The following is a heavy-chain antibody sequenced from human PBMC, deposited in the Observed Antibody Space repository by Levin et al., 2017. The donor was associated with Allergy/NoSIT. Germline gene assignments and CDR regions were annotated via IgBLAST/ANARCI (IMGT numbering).Heavy chain of an antibody. CDR3: ASGLYIDY. V-gene: IGHV1-2*02. J-gene: IGHJ4*01. CDR1: GYTFTAYY. D-gene: IGHD3-10*01. Sequence: ASVKVSCKASGYTFTAYYMHWVRQAPGQGLEWIGWINPNSGGTNYAQKFQGRVMMTRDTSTSTAYMELSSLRSDDTGVYCCASGLYIDYWGQGTQVTVSS. CDR2: INPNSGGT.